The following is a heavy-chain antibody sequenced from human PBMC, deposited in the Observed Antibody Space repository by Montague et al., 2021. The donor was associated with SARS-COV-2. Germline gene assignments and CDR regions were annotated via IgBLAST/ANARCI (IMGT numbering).Heavy chain of an antibody. D-gene: IGHD3-10*01. J-gene: IGHJ4*02. CDR2: LRFKKKT. Sequence: SETLSLTCSSLVSWNTSAYRKCTRLNASHQKKSYAGLRFKKKTNFSPFFSSRLTMSADTSKNQFSLKLTSVTAADTAIYFCASDRFDFGAGRQGTIDFWGQGTLVTVSS. V-gene: IGHV4-4*07. CDR1: VSWNTSAY. CDR3: ASDRFDFGAGRQGTIDF.